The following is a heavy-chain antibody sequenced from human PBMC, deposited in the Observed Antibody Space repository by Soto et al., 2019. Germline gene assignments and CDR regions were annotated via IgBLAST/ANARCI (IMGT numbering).Heavy chain of an antibody. D-gene: IGHD3-3*01. CDR1: GYTFTCYG. Sequence: GASVKVSCKASGYTFTCYGISWVRQAPGQGLEWMGWISAYNGNTNYAQKLQGRVTMTTDTSTSTAYMELRSLRSDDTAVYYCARDSTPVLRFLEWFQTYGMDVWGQGTTVTVSS. CDR2: ISAYNGNT. V-gene: IGHV1-18*01. CDR3: ARDSTPVLRFLEWFQTYGMDV. J-gene: IGHJ6*02.